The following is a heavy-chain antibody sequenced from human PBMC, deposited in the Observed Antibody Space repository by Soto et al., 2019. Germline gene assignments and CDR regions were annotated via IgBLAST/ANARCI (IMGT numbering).Heavy chain of an antibody. V-gene: IGHV4-31*03. D-gene: IGHD6-13*01. CDR1: GGSISSGGYY. CDR3: ARDRPYSSSWYAGDWFDP. J-gene: IGHJ5*02. Sequence: SETLSLTCTVSGGSISSGGYYWSWIRQHPGTGLEWIGYIYYSGSTYYNPSLKSRVTISVDTSKNQFSLKLSSVTAADTAVYYCARDRPYSSSWYAGDWFDPWGQGTLVTVSS. CDR2: IYYSGST.